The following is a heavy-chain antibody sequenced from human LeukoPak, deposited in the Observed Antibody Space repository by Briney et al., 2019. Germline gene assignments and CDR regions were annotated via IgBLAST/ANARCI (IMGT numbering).Heavy chain of an antibody. CDR2: IYYSGST. J-gene: IGHJ4*02. Sequence: SETLSLTCTVSGGSISSSSYYWGWIRQPPGKGLEWIGSIYYSGSTYYNPSLKSRVTISVDTSKNQFSLKLSSVTAADTAVYYCARTGPTYYYDSSGYALDYWGQGTLVTVSS. CDR3: ARTGPTYYYDSSGYALDY. V-gene: IGHV4-39*07. D-gene: IGHD3-22*01. CDR1: GGSISSSSYY.